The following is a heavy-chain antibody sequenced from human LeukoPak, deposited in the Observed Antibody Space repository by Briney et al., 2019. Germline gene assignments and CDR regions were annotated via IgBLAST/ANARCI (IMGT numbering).Heavy chain of an antibody. CDR1: GFTFSSYS. J-gene: IGHJ3*02. V-gene: IGHV3-21*01. CDR2: ISSSSSYI. D-gene: IGHD6-6*01. CDR3: ARDRGPHSSSPNSGAFDI. Sequence: SGGSLRLSCAASGFTFSSYSMNWVRQAPGKGLEWVSSISSSSSYIYYADSVKGRFTISRDNAKNSLYLQMNSLRAEDTAVYYCARDRGPHSSSPNSGAFDIWGQGTMVTVSS.